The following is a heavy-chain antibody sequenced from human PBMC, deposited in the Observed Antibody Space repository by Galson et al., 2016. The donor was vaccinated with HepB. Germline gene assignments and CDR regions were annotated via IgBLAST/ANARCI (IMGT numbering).Heavy chain of an antibody. D-gene: IGHD3-3*01. Sequence: SVKVSCKASGYTFISYYIDWVRQAPGQGLEWMGTINPSGGSTTYAQKFQGRVTMTRDTSTSTVHMELSSLRSEDTAVYYCARGNGTPYDFWSGSYNWLDSWGQGTLVTVSS. CDR1: GYTFISYY. CDR2: INPSGGST. CDR3: ARGNGTPYDFWSGSYNWLDS. J-gene: IGHJ5*01. V-gene: IGHV1-46*01.